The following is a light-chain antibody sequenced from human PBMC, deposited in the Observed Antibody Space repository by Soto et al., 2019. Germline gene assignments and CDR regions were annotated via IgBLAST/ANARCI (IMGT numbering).Light chain of an antibody. CDR1: QSFSSTF. CDR3: QQYASSVT. V-gene: IGKV3-20*01. CDR2: GAS. J-gene: IGKJ1*01. Sequence: EIVLTQSPGSLSLSPGERATLSCRASQSFSSTFFAWYQQKPGQAPRLLIYGASSRATGIPDRFSGSGSGTDFTLTISRLEPEDIAVYYCQQYASSVTFGQGTKVDIK.